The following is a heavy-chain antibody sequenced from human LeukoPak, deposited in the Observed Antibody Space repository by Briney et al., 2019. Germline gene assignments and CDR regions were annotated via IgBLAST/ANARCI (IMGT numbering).Heavy chain of an antibody. V-gene: IGHV1-69*13. CDR2: IIPIFGTA. J-gene: IGHJ3*02. CDR3: AAGYCSSTSCYVWAFDI. D-gene: IGHD2-2*01. Sequence: SVNVSCKASGGTFISYAIIWVRQAPGQELEWMGGIIPIFGTANYAQKFQGRVTITADESTSTAYMELSSRRSEDTAVYYCAAGYCSSTSCYVWAFDIWGQGTMVTVSS. CDR1: GGTFISYA.